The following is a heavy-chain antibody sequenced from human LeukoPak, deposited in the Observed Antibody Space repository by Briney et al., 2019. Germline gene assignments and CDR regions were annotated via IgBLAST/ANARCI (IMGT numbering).Heavy chain of an antibody. CDR2: ISYDGSNK. D-gene: IGHD6-13*01. Sequence: GRSLRLSCAASGFTFSSYGMHWVRQAPGKGLEWVAVISYDGSNKYYADSVKGRFTISRDNSKNTLYLQMNSLRAEDTAAYYCAKDRRAAAGTFDYWGQGTLVTVSS. CDR3: AKDRRAAAGTFDY. CDR1: GFTFSSYG. V-gene: IGHV3-30*18. J-gene: IGHJ4*02.